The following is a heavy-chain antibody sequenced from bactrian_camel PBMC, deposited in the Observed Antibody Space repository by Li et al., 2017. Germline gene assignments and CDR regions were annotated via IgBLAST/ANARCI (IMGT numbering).Heavy chain of an antibody. D-gene: IGHD4*01. CDR2: INDDGGRT. V-gene: IGHV3S40*01. CDR3: AEVNSDYPASGGEFGY. CDR1: GFPFYSYD. J-gene: IGHJ6*01. Sequence: VQLVESGGGLVQPGGSLRLSCAASGFPFYSYDMSWVRQAPGKGLEWVSAINDDGGRTYYADSVKGRFTISRDNDKNTLYLQLNSLKTEDTAMYYCAEVNSDYPASGGEFGYWGQGTQVTVS.